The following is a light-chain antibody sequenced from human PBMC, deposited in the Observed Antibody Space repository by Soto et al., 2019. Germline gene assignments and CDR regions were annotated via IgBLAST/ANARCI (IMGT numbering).Light chain of an antibody. Sequence: EIVSTQSQGTLSLSPGERATLSCRASQSVSNNYLAWYQQKPGQAPRLLIYGASNRATGIPDRFSGSGSGTDFTLTTSRLEPEDCAVYYCQQYGSSGTVGQGTKGDSK. CDR2: GAS. J-gene: IGKJ1*01. V-gene: IGKV3-20*01. CDR3: QQYGSSGT. CDR1: QSVSNNY.